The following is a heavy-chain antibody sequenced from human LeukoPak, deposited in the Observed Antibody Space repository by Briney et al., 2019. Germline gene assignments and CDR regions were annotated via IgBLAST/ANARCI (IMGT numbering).Heavy chain of an antibody. D-gene: IGHD4-17*01. CDR3: ARVVTTVTRGGLVFDY. Sequence: PGGSLRLSCAASGFTFSSYSMNWVRQSPGKGLEWVSYISGSSNTIYYADSVKGRFTISRDNAKNSLYLQMNSLRDEDTAVYYCARVVTTVTRGGLVFDYWGQGTLVTVSS. CDR2: ISGSSNTI. CDR1: GFTFSSYS. V-gene: IGHV3-48*02. J-gene: IGHJ4*02.